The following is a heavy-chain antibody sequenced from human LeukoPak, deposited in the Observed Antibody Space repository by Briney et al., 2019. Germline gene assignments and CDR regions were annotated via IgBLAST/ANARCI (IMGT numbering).Heavy chain of an antibody. Sequence: GGSLRLSCAASGVTFGSSWMSCVRQAPGKGLEWVANIKQDGSEKYYVDSVKGRFTISRDNAKNSLYLQMNSLRAEDTALYYCAKDATPLEGASYYFDYWGQGTLVTVSS. J-gene: IGHJ4*02. V-gene: IGHV3-7*03. D-gene: IGHD1-26*01. CDR1: GVTFGSSW. CDR2: IKQDGSEK. CDR3: AKDATPLEGASYYFDY.